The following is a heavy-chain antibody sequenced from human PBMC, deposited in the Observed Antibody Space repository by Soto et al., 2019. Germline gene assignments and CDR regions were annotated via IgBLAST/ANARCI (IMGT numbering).Heavy chain of an antibody. CDR2: FDPEDGET. J-gene: IGHJ4*02. Sequence: ASVKVSCKVSGYTLTELSMHWVRQAPGKGLEWMGGFDPEDGETIYAQKFQGRVTMTEDTSTDTACMKLSSLSSEDTALYSCAPLPLYSGIYGWGQGTLVTVSS. D-gene: IGHD1-26*01. CDR3: APLPLYSGIYG. V-gene: IGHV1-24*01. CDR1: GYTLTELS.